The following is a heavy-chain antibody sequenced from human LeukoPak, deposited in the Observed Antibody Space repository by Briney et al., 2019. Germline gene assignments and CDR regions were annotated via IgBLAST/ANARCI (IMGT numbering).Heavy chain of an antibody. J-gene: IGHJ1*01. CDR2: ITPMFGTA. CDR1: GGTFSSYA. V-gene: IGHV1-69*01. Sequence: ASVKVSCKASGGTFSSYAISWVRQAPGQGPEWMGGITPMFGTAKYAQKSQGRVTITADESTGTAYMELSSLRSEDTAVYYCARDSSDFRSLIPHWGQGTLVTVSS. D-gene: IGHD3-3*01. CDR3: ARDSSDFRSLIPH.